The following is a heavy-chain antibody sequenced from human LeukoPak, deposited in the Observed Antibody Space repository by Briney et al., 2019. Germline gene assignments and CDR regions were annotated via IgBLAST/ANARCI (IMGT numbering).Heavy chain of an antibody. D-gene: IGHD3-22*01. CDR1: GYTFTSYY. Sequence: ASVKVSCKASGYTFTSYYMHWVRQAPGQGLEWMGWINPNSGGTNYAQKFQGRVTMTRDTSISTAYMELSRLRSDDTAVYYCARDLGYYYDSSGYEWGQGTLVTVSS. CDR2: INPNSGGT. V-gene: IGHV1-2*02. CDR3: ARDLGYYYDSSGYE. J-gene: IGHJ4*02.